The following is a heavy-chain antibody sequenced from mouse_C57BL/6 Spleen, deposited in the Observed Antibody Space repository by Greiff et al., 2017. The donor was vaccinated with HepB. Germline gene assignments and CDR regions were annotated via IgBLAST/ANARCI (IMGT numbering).Heavy chain of an antibody. D-gene: IGHD2-3*01. V-gene: IGHV1-76*01. J-gene: IGHJ1*03. CDR1: GYTFTDYY. CDR3: ARELGDGYYVRYFDV. CDR2: IYPGSGNT. Sequence: QVQLQQSGAELVRPGASVKLSCKASGYTFTDYYINWVKQRPGQGLEWIARIYPGSGNTYYNEKFKGKATLTAEKSSSTAYMQLSSLTSEDSAVYFCARELGDGYYVRYFDVWGTGTTVTVSS.